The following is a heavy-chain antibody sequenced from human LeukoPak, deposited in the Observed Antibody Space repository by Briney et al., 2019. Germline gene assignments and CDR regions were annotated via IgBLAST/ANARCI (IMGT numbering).Heavy chain of an antibody. D-gene: IGHD3-10*01. J-gene: IGHJ4*02. V-gene: IGHV3-30*18. CDR2: ISYDGGHK. CDR1: GFTFSNYD. Sequence: PGGSLRLSCAASGFTFSNYDMHWVRQAPGKGLEWVTVISYDGGHKYYADSVKGRFTVSRDNSKNTLYLQMNSLRAEDTALYYCAKGPVRGSKVDYWGQGTLVTVSS. CDR3: AKGPVRGSKVDY.